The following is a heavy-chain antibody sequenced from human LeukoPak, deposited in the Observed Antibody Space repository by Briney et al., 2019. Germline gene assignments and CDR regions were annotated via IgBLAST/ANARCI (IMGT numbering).Heavy chain of an antibody. CDR3: AGDQQGGELDF. CDR2: INPNSGGT. J-gene: IGHJ4*02. Sequence: ASVKVSCKASGYTFTVYYMHWVRQAPGQGLEWMGCINPNSGGTNYAQKFQGRVTMTRDTSISTAYMELSRLRSDDTAVYYCAGDQQGGELDFWGRGTVVSVSS. V-gene: IGHV1-2*02. CDR1: GYTFTVYY. D-gene: IGHD4-17*01.